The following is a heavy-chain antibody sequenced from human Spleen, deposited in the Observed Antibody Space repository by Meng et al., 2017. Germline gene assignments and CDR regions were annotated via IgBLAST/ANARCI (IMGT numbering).Heavy chain of an antibody. Sequence: QVQLRESGPALVKPSETLSLTCAVSGDSITNHNWWAWVRQPPGKGLEWIGEIPHRGSSAYNPSLKSRVSMSIDKSKNQFSLKLNSVTAADTAVYYCARAAPQPLSYASYYFDFWGQGTLVTVSS. CDR1: GDSITNHNW. CDR2: IPHRGSS. CDR3: ARAAPQPLSYASYYFDF. D-gene: IGHD2-2*01. V-gene: IGHV4-4*02. J-gene: IGHJ4*02.